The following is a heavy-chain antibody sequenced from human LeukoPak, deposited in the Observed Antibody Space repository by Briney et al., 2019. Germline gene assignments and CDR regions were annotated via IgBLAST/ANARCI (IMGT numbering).Heavy chain of an antibody. Sequence: SQTLSLTCTVSGGSISSGGYFWSWIRQPAGKGLEWIGRFYANGSTNYNPSLQSRVTISVDTSKNQFSLKLTSVTAADTAVYYCALGNCPTTSCYPGVAFDIWGQGTMVTVSS. CDR2: FYANGST. CDR1: GGSISSGGYF. D-gene: IGHD2-2*01. V-gene: IGHV4-61*02. J-gene: IGHJ3*02. CDR3: ALGNCPTTSCYPGVAFDI.